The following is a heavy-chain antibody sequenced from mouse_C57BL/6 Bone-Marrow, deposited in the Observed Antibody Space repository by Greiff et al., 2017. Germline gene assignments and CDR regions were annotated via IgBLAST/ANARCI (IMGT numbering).Heavy chain of an antibody. CDR3: ARRGYSNYPWFAY. Sequence: EVKLVESGGDLVKPGGSLKLSCAASGFTFSSYGMSWVRQTPDKRLEWVATISSGGSYTYYPDSVKGRFTISRDNATNTLYLQMSSLKSEDTAMYYCARRGYSNYPWFAYWGQGTLVTVSA. CDR1: GFTFSSYG. CDR2: ISSGGSYT. D-gene: IGHD2-5*01. J-gene: IGHJ3*01. V-gene: IGHV5-6*02.